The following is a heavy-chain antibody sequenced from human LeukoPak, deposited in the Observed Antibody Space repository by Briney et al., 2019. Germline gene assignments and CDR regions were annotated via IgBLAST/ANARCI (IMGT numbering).Heavy chain of an antibody. V-gene: IGHV4-59*08. CDR3: ARHTSYGGNPAFGY. D-gene: IGHD4-17*01. J-gene: IGHJ4*02. CDR2: VFYSGTT. Sequence: SETLSLTCTVSGGSISSNYWSWIRQPPGKGLEWIGYVFYSGTTNYNPSLKGRVTISVDTSKNHFSLKLSSVTGADTAVYYCARHTSYGGNPAFGYWGQGTLVTVSS. CDR1: GGSISSNY.